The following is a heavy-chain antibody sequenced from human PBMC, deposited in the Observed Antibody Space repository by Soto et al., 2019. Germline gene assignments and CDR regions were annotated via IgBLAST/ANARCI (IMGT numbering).Heavy chain of an antibody. D-gene: IGHD3-3*01. J-gene: IGHJ5*02. CDR2: LYYSGST. Sequence: SETLSLTCTVSAGSIISSNYYWGWLRQPPGKGLEWIGSLYYSGSTYYNPSLKSRVTTSVDTSKNQFSLKLSSVTAADTAVYYCARFEDFWTVNWFDPWGQGTLVTVSS. CDR3: ARFEDFWTVNWFDP. V-gene: IGHV4-39*07. CDR1: AGSIISSNYY.